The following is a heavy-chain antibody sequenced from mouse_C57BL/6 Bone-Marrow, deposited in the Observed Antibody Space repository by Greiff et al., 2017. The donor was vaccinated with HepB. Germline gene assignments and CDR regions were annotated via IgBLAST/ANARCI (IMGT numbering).Heavy chain of an antibody. V-gene: IGHV7-1*01. Sequence: EVQRVESGGGLVQSGRSLRLSCATSGFTFSDFYMEWVRQAPGKGLEWIAASRNKANDYTTEYSASVKGRFIVSRDTSQSILYLQMNALRAEDTAIYYSARDAGAMDYWGQGTSVTVSS. CDR1: GFTFSDFY. J-gene: IGHJ4*01. CDR2: SRNKANDYTT. CDR3: ARDAGAMDY.